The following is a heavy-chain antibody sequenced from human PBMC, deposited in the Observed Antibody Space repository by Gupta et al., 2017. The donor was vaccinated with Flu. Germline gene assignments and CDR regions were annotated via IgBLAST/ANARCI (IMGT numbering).Heavy chain of an antibody. CDR3: ARGEYCGGDCSSFWPVGY. V-gene: IGHV1-69*01. CDR1: GGTFSSYA. J-gene: IGHJ4*02. Sequence: QVQLVQSGAEVKKPGSSVTVSCKASGGTFSSYAISWVRQAPGQGLEWVGGIIPIFGTANYAQKFQGRVTITADESTSTAYMELSSLRSEDTAVYYCARGEYCGGDCSSFWPVGYWGQGTLVTVSS. CDR2: IIPIFGTA. D-gene: IGHD2-21*02.